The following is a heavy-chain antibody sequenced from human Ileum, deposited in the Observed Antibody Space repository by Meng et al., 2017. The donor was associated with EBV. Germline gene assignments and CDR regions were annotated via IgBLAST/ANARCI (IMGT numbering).Heavy chain of an antibody. CDR1: GCSFSSRKYY. D-gene: IGHD1-26*01. V-gene: IGHV4-39*07. CDR2: IYYSGTT. J-gene: IGHJ4*02. CDR3: ASRELAPFDY. Sequence: RLQQAGRDLVKPSETLSLTFSVSGCSFSSRKYYWGSVRQPPGKALEWIASIYYSGTTYYNPSLQSRVSISVDKSKNQVSLNMTSMTAADTAVYYCASRELAPFDYWGQGTLVTVSS.